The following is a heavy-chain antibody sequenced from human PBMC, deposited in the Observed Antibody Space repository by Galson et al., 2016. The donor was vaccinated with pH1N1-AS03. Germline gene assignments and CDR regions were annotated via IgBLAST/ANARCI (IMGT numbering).Heavy chain of an antibody. V-gene: IGHV1-24*01. CDR3: VTTAYAFGLGSVDAFDV. Sequence: SVKVSCKVSGNTLTELSIQWVRQAPGEGLDWMGGFDPDNTETVYAQKFQGRVTMTEDTSTDTAYMELSSLRSDDTAKYYCVTTAYAFGLGSVDAFDVWGQGTKVTVSS. CDR1: GNTLTELS. CDR2: FDPDNTET. J-gene: IGHJ3*01. D-gene: IGHD3-16*01.